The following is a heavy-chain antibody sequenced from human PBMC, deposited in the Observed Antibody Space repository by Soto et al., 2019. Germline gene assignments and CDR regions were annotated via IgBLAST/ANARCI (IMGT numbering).Heavy chain of an antibody. V-gene: IGHV4-39*01. CDR3: ARHGKYYHDSSGFSNWVDP. J-gene: IGHJ5*02. CDR1: GGSISSSSYY. CDR2: IYYSGTT. Sequence: QLQLQESGPGLVKPSETLSLTCTVSGGSISSSSYYWGWIRQPPGKGREWIGSIYYSGTTYYKPSLKSRIPIFVDTSKTRFSLQLSSVTAADPAVYYCARHGKYYHDSSGFSNWVDPWGQGTLVSVSS. D-gene: IGHD3-22*01.